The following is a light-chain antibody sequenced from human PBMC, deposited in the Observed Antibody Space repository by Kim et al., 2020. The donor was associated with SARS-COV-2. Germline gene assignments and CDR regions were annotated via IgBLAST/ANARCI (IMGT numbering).Light chain of an antibody. V-gene: IGLV1-47*01. CDR3: AAWDDSLSGPV. CDR1: SSNIGSHY. Sequence: QSVLTQPPSASGTPGQRVTISCSGSSSNIGSHYVYWYQQLPGTAPKLLIYRSNQRPSGVPDRLSGSKSGTSASLAISGLRSEDEADYYCAAWDDSLSGPVFGGGTQLAVL. CDR2: RSN. J-gene: IGLJ3*02.